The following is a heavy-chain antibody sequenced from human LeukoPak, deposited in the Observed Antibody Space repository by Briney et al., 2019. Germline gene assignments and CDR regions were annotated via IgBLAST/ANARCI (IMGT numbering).Heavy chain of an antibody. CDR2: IYKIGTT. D-gene: IGHD2-15*01. J-gene: IGHJ4*02. CDR3: VIGVGWQPDY. Sequence: KTSETLSLTCTVFGGSVTGYYLNWVRQPPGKGLEWIGHIYKIGTTNYNPSLKSRLTISADTSKNQFSLKLRSVTAADTAVYYCVIGVGWQPDYWGQGALVTVSS. CDR1: GGSVTGYY. V-gene: IGHV4-59*02.